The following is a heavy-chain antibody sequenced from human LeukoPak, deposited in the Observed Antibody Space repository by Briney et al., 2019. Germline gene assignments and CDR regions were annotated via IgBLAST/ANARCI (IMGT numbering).Heavy chain of an antibody. J-gene: IGHJ4*02. CDR2: ISSSSTSK. CDR3: ASGPPAMVRGAPWF. V-gene: IGHV3-48*03. Sequence: GGSLRLSCAASEFTFSSYEMNWVRQAPGKGLEWVAYISSSSTSKYYADSVKGRFTVSRDNAKNSLYLQMNSLRAEDTAVYYCASGPPAMVRGAPWFWGQGTLVTVSS. D-gene: IGHD3-10*01. CDR1: EFTFSSYE.